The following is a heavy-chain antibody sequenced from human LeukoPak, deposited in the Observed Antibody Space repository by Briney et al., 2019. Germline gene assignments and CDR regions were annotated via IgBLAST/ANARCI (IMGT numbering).Heavy chain of an antibody. D-gene: IGHD2-2*01. CDR2: IHHSKSS. J-gene: IGHJ6*02. V-gene: IGHV4-4*02. Sequence: PSETLSLTCAVSGDSITSDKWWTWVRQPPGKGLEWIGEIHHSKSSNYYPSLKSRVTISVDKSKNQFSLELNSVTAADTAVYYCARGVVVPAANYYYYYGMDVWGQGTTVTVSS. CDR1: GDSITSDKW. CDR3: ARGVVVPAANYYYYYGMDV.